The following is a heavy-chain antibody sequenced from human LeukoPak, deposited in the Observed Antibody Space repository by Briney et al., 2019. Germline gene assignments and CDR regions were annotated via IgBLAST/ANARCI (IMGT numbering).Heavy chain of an antibody. Sequence: SETLSLTCTVSSVSISNNNYYWGWIRQPPGKGLEWIGTIYSSGSTYYIPSLKSRVTISVDTSKKQFSLKLNSVTAADTAVYYCARTTEDCSSTSCYQYWFDPWGQGTLVTVSS. CDR2: IYSSGST. V-gene: IGHV4-39*07. D-gene: IGHD2-2*01. CDR3: ARTTEDCSSTSCYQYWFDP. J-gene: IGHJ5*02. CDR1: SVSISNNNYY.